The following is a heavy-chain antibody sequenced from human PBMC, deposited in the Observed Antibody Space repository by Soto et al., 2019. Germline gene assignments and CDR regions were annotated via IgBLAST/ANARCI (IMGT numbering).Heavy chain of an antibody. CDR2: ISSTSTI. J-gene: IGHJ6*02. Sequence: EVQLVESGGGLVQPGGSLRLSCAASGFTFSSYSMNWVRQAPGKGLEWVSYISSTSTIYYADSVKGRFTISRDNAKNSLYLQMDSLRAEDTAVYYCARRGVFSGSYGGAYYYGMDVWGQGTTVTVSS. D-gene: IGHD1-26*01. CDR3: ARRGVFSGSYGGAYYYGMDV. V-gene: IGHV3-48*01. CDR1: GFTFSSYS.